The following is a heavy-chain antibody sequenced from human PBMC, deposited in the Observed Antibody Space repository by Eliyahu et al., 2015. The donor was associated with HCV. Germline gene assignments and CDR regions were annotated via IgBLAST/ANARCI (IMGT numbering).Heavy chain of an antibody. CDR2: IHYSGST. D-gene: IGHD6-19*01. V-gene: IGHV4-59*01. Sequence: LTCTVSGGSITTYYWSWIRQRPGKGLEWIGYIHYSGSTNYNPSLKSXVTXSIDTSKNQFSLNLTXVTAAXTAMYYCAGGXGGIAVTGTGGWFDPWGQGTLVTVSS. CDR1: GGSITTYY. CDR3: AGGXGGIAVTGTGGWFDP. J-gene: IGHJ5*02.